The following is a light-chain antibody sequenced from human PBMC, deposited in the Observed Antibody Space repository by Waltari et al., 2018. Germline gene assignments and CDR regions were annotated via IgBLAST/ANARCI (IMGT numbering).Light chain of an antibody. CDR1: SSDVGIYNF. Sequence: QSALTQPASVSGSPGQSITISCPVTSSDVGIYNFVPWYQQHPGKAPKLMIYEGSKRPSGVSNRFSGSKSGNTASLTISGLQAEDEADYYCCSYAGSSTWVFGGGTKLTVL. J-gene: IGLJ3*02. V-gene: IGLV2-23*01. CDR3: CSYAGSSTWV. CDR2: EGS.